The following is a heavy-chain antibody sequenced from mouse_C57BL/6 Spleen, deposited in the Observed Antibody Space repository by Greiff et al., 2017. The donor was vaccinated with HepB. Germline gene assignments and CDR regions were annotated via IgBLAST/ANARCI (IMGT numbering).Heavy chain of an antibody. CDR1: GYAFTNYL. V-gene: IGHV1-54*01. J-gene: IGHJ4*01. CDR2: INPGSGGT. CDR3: ARRGDYDVSYYAMDY. D-gene: IGHD2-4*01. Sequence: VQLQQSGAELVRPGTSVKVSCKASGYAFTNYLIEWVKQRPGQGLEWIGVINPGSGGTNYNEKFKGKATLTADKSSSTAYMQLSSLTSEDSAVYFCARRGDYDVSYYAMDYWGQGTSVTVSS.